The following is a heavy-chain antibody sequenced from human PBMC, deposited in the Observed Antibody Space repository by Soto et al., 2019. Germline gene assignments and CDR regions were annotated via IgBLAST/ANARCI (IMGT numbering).Heavy chain of an antibody. Sequence: EVQLVESGGGLVKPGGSLRISCAASGFTFSSDSMNWVRQAPGKGLEWVSSISSSSSYIYYADSVKGRFTISRYNAKKSLYLLLNSVTAENTAVYYCARDSGWQGDCSGGSCYLDYWGQGTLVTVSS. CDR1: GFTFSSDS. V-gene: IGHV3-21*01. CDR3: ARDSGWQGDCSGGSCYLDY. D-gene: IGHD2-15*01. J-gene: IGHJ4*02. CDR2: ISSSSSYI.